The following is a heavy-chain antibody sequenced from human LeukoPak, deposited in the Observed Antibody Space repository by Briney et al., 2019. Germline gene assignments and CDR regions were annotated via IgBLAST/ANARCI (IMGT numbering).Heavy chain of an antibody. J-gene: IGHJ4*02. V-gene: IGHV5-51*01. CDR2: IYPGDSDT. CDR3: ARCIAVAGTLYYFDY. CDR1: GYSFTSYW. D-gene: IGHD6-19*01. Sequence: GESLKISCKGSGYSFTSYWIGWVRQMPGKGLEWMGIIYPGDSDTRYSPSFQGQVTISADKSISTAYLQWSSLKASDTAMYYCARCIAVAGTLYYFDYWGQGTLVTVSS.